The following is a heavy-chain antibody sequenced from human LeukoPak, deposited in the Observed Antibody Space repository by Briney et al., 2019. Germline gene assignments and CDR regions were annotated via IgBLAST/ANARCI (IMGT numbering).Heavy chain of an antibody. CDR2: IDPSGGST. CDR1: GYTFTSYY. CDR3: ASRTYCGGDCLYAFDI. Sequence: ASVNVSCKASGYTFTSYYMHWVRQAPGQGLEWMGIIDPSGGSTSYAQKFQGRVTMTRDTSTSTVYMELSSLRSEDTAVYYCASRTYCGGDCLYAFDIWGQGTMVTVSS. V-gene: IGHV1-46*01. D-gene: IGHD2-21*02. J-gene: IGHJ3*02.